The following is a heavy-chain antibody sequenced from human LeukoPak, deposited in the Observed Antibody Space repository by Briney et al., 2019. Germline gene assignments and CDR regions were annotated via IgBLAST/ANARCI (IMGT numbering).Heavy chain of an antibody. CDR2: INSDGSST. CDR1: GFTFSSYW. CDR3: ARVYGSGSYYKRYYYMDV. D-gene: IGHD3-10*01. Sequence: GGSLRLSCAASGFTFSSYWMHWVRQAPGKGLVWVSRINSDGSSTSYADSVKGRFTISRDNAKNTLYLQMNSLRAEDTAVYYCARVYGSGSYYKRYYYMDVWGKGTTVTVSS. J-gene: IGHJ6*03. V-gene: IGHV3-74*01.